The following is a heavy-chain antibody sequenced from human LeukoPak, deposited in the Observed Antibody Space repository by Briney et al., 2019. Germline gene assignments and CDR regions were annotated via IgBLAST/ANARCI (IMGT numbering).Heavy chain of an antibody. CDR1: GGTFSSYA. CDR3: ARDWGFGVRGVIINPPDY. J-gene: IGHJ4*02. Sequence: GASVKVSCKASGGTFSSYAISWVRQAPGQGLEWMGGIIPIFGTANYAQKFQGRVTMTRDTSTSTVYMELSSLRSEDTAVYYCARDWGFGVRGVIINPPDYWGQGTLVTVSS. D-gene: IGHD3-10*01. CDR2: IIPIFGTA. V-gene: IGHV1-69*05.